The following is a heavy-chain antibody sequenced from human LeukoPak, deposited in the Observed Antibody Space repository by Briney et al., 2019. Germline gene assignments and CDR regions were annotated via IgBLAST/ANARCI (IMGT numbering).Heavy chain of an antibody. CDR1: GGSISNYH. V-gene: IGHV4-59*01. CDR2: IYYSGST. Sequence: PSETLSLTCTVTGGSISNYHWSWIRQPPGKGLEWIGYIYYSGSTNYNPSLKSRLTMSVDTPKNQFSLKLSSVTAADTAVYCCARRSVTKIGPNSYYYGMDVWGQGTTVTVSS. CDR3: ARRSVTKIGPNSYYYGMDV. J-gene: IGHJ6*02. D-gene: IGHD4-17*01.